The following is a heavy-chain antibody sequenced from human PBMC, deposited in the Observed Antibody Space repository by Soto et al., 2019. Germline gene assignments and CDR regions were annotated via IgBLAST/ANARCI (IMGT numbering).Heavy chain of an antibody. Sequence: QVQLVESGGGVVQPGGSLRLSCAASGFTFSNFGMHCVRQAPGKGLECVAVVWYDGSNKYYADSVKGRFTISRDNSKNTLYLQLNSLRAEDTAVYYCARDSGSYSSGWFDPWGQGTLVAVSS. V-gene: IGHV3-33*01. J-gene: IGHJ5*02. CDR3: ARDSGSYSSGWFDP. D-gene: IGHD1-26*01. CDR1: GFTFSNFG. CDR2: VWYDGSNK.